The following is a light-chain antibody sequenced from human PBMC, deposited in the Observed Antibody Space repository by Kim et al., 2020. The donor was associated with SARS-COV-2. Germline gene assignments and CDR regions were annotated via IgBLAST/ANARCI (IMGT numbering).Light chain of an antibody. V-gene: IGLV3-19*01. CDR2: GKN. J-gene: IGLJ1*01. CDR1: SLRSYY. CDR3: NSRDSSGNHLYV. Sequence: SSELTQDPAVSVALGQTVRITCQGDSLRSYYASWYQQKPGQAPVLVIYGKNNRPSGIPDRFSGSSSGNTASLTITGAQAEDEADYYCNSRDSSGNHLYVFGTGTK.